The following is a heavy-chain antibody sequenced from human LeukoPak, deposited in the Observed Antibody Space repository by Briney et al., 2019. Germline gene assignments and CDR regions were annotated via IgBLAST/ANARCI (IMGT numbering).Heavy chain of an antibody. D-gene: IGHD5-24*01. CDR3: ARQTRDGYGFDC. CDR2: ISINGSTT. CDR1: AFIFSDYV. V-gene: IGHV3-64*01. Sequence: GGSLRLSCAAYAFIFSDYVIHCVRQAPGKGREYVSVISINGSTTYYANSVKGRFTISRDNSKNTLYLQMGNLRAEDMAVYYCARQTRDGYGFDCWGQGTLVTVSS. J-gene: IGHJ4*02.